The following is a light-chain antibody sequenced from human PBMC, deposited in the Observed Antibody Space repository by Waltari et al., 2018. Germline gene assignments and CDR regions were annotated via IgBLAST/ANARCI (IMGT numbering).Light chain of an antibody. Sequence: EIVLTQSPGTLSLSPGERATLSCRASQRVSSNFLAWYQQKPGQAPRLLIYGASGMSTGIPDRFSGSGSGTDFTLTISRLEPEDFAVYYCQQYGSFWTFGQGTKVEIK. V-gene: IGKV3-20*01. CDR2: GAS. CDR1: QRVSSNF. CDR3: QQYGSFWT. J-gene: IGKJ1*01.